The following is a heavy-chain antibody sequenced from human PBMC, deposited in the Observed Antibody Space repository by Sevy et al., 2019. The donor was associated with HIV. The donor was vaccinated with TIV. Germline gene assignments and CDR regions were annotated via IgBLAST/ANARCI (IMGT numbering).Heavy chain of an antibody. D-gene: IGHD4-17*01. CDR3: TRDLPPSATTVAHFDY. Sequence: GESLKISCAASGFTFSSFEMNWVRQAPGKGLVWVSYISSSGNTISYSDSVKGRFTISRDNAKNSLYLQMNSLRVEDTAIYYCTRDLPPSATTVAHFDYWGQRTLVTVSS. CDR2: ISSSGNTI. J-gene: IGHJ4*02. CDR1: GFTFSSFE. V-gene: IGHV3-48*03.